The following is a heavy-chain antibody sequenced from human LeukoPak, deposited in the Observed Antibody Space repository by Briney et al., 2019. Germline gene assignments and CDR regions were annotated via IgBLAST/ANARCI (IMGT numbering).Heavy chain of an antibody. CDR3: AKDTSGSYYGPGRFFDY. Sequence: GRSLRLXCAASGFTFDDYAMHWVRQAPGKGLEWVSGISWNSGSIGYADSVKGRFTISRDNAKNSLYLQMNSLRAEDMALYYCAKDTSGSYYGPGRFFDYWGQGTLVTVSS. CDR1: GFTFDDYA. J-gene: IGHJ4*02. D-gene: IGHD1-26*01. V-gene: IGHV3-9*03. CDR2: ISWNSGSI.